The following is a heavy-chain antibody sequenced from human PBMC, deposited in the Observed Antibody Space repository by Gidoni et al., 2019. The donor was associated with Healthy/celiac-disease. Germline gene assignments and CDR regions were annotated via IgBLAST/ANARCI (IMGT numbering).Heavy chain of an antibody. CDR3: AKGVGYCSGGSCYPYYYYGMDV. CDR1: GFPFSSYA. Sequence: EVQLLESGGGLVQPEGSLRLSCAASGFPFSSYAMSCVRQAPGKGLEWFSAIGGGGVSTYYADSVKGRFTISRDNSKNTLYLQMNSLRAEDTAVYYCAKGVGYCSGGSCYPYYYYGMDVWGQGTTVTVSS. V-gene: IGHV3-23*01. CDR2: IGGGGVST. J-gene: IGHJ6*02. D-gene: IGHD2-15*01.